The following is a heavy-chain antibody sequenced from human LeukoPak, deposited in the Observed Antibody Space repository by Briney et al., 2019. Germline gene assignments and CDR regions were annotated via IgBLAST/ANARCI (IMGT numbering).Heavy chain of an antibody. D-gene: IGHD3-3*01. V-gene: IGHV4-4*07. J-gene: IGHJ5*02. CDR1: GGSISSYY. CDR3: ARDTQPRFGVVNNWFDP. Sequence: SETLSLTCTVSGGSISSYYWSWIRQPAGKGLEWIGRIYTSGSTNYNPSLKSRVTMSVDTSKNQFSLKLSSVTAADTAVYYCARDTQPRFGVVNNWFDPWGQGTLVTVSS. CDR2: IYTSGST.